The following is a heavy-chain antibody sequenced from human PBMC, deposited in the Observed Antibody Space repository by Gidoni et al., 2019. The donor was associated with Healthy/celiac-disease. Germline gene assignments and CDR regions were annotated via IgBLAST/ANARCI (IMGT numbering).Heavy chain of an antibody. Sequence: QVQLVQSGAEVKKPGSSVMVSCKASGGTFRGYATSWVRQAPGQGLEWMGGIIPIFGTANYAQKFQGRVTITADESTSTAYMELRSLRSEDTAVYYCASEPLNSSGYQVPLDYWGQGTLVTVSS. CDR1: GGTFRGYA. CDR3: ASEPLNSSGYQVPLDY. CDR2: IIPIFGTA. V-gene: IGHV1-69*01. D-gene: IGHD3-22*01. J-gene: IGHJ4*02.